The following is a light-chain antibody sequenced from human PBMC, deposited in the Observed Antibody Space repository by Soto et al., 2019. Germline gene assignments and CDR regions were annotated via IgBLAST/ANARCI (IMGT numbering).Light chain of an antibody. Sequence: EIVLTQSPGILSLSPGERATLSCRTSQSVSSNYLAWYQQKPGQAPRLLIYGVSNTATGIPDRFSGGGSGTDFTLTISRLEPEDFAIYYCQQYERSLFTFGQGTKLEI. J-gene: IGKJ2*01. V-gene: IGKV3-20*01. CDR1: QSVSSNY. CDR2: GVS. CDR3: QQYERSLFT.